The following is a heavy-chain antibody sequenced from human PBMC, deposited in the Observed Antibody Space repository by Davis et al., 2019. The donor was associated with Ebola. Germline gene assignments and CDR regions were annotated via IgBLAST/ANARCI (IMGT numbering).Heavy chain of an antibody. V-gene: IGHV3-74*01. CDR1: GFTFSSYW. D-gene: IGHD3-3*01. CDR3: AKGFTIFASSEFDP. Sequence: GESLKISCAASGFTFSSYWMHWVRQAPGKGLVWVSRINSDGSSTSYADSVKGRFTISRDNSKNTLYLQMNSLRAEDTAVYYCAKGFTIFASSEFDPWGQGTLVTVSS. J-gene: IGHJ5*02. CDR2: INSDGSST.